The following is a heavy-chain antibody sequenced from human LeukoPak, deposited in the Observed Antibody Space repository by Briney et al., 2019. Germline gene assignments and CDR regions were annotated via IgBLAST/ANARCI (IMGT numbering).Heavy chain of an antibody. CDR3: ARVSGGSFNWFDP. J-gene: IGHJ5*02. D-gene: IGHD2-15*01. CDR1: GSTFSTDA. CDR2: ISDDGSKI. Sequence: GRSLRLSCAASGSTFSTDAMHWVRQAPGKGLEWVAVISDDGSKIYYADSVKGRFTISRDNSKNTLYLQMNSLRAEDTAVYYCARVSGGSFNWFDPWGQGTLVTVSS. V-gene: IGHV3-30*14.